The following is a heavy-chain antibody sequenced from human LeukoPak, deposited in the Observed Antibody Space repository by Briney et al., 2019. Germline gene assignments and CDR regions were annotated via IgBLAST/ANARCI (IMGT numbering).Heavy chain of an antibody. CDR2: ISSSGSTI. J-gene: IGHJ4*02. CDR3: AREMPRGSGTHGVDY. V-gene: IGHV3-11*01. Sequence: GGSLRLSCAASGFIFSDYYMSWIRQAPGKGLEWVSYISSSGSTIYYADSVKGRFTISRDNAKNSLYLQMNSLRAEDTAVYYRAREMPRGSGTHGVDYWGQGTLVTVSS. D-gene: IGHD3-16*01. CDR1: GFIFSDYY.